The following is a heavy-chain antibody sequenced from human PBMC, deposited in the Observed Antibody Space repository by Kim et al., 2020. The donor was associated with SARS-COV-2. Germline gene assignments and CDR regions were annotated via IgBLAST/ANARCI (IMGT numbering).Heavy chain of an antibody. CDR3: TTELSRGHS. CDR1: GLTFSNYW. CDR2: LSRDGSDT. D-gene: IGHD3-10*01. J-gene: IGHJ4*02. V-gene: IGHV3-74*01. Sequence: GGSLRLSCAASGLTFSNYWMHWVRQTPGMGLMWVSRLSRDGSDTRYADSVKGRFTISRDNAKNTVYLQMNSLRAEDTAVYYCTTELSRGHSWGQGTLVTVSS.